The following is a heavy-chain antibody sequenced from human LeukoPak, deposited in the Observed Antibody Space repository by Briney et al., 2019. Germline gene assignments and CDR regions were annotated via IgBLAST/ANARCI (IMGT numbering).Heavy chain of an antibody. CDR2: IYYSGST. D-gene: IGHD3-22*01. CDR3: ARGSRLAGVYYYASSGYSFDY. Sequence: SETLSLTCTVSGGSISSYYWSWIRQPPGKGLEWIGYIYYSGSTNYNPSLKSRVTISVDTSKNQFSLKLSSVTAADTAVYYCARGSRLAGVYYYASSGYSFDYWGQGTLVTVSS. J-gene: IGHJ4*02. V-gene: IGHV4-59*01. CDR1: GGSISSYY.